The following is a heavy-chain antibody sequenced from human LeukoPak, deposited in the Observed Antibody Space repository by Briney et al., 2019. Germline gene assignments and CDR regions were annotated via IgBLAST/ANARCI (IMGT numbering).Heavy chain of an antibody. J-gene: IGHJ4*02. D-gene: IGHD6-19*01. CDR2: IRYDGSDK. V-gene: IGHV3-33*01. CDR3: ARALSSTTGWYHFDH. Sequence: GRSLRLSCAASVFTFSYYGMHWVRQAPGKGLEWVAFIRYDGSDKYYADSVKGRFTISRDNSKNTLDLHMNSLRAEDTAVYYCARALSSTTGWYHFDHWGQGTLVTVSS. CDR1: VFTFSYYG.